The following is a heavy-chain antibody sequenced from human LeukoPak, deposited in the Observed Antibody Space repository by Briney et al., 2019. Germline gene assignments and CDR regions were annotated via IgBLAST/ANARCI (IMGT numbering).Heavy chain of an antibody. J-gene: IGHJ4*02. V-gene: IGHV3-21*01. D-gene: IGHD6-19*01. CDR3: ARDLISGCPRD. CDR1: GFTFSNYG. Sequence: KPGGSLRLSCAGSGFTFSNYGMNWIRQAPGKGLEWVSSISSSSSYIYYADSVKGRFTISRDNAKNSLYLQMNSLRAEDTAVYYFARDLISGCPRDWGQGTLVTVSS. CDR2: ISSSSSYI.